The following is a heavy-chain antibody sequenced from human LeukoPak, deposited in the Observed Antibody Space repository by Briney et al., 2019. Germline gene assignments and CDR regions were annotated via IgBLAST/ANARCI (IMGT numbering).Heavy chain of an antibody. Sequence: GGSLRLSCAASGFTFSSYSMNWVRQAPGKGLEWVSYISSSSSTIYYADSVKGRFTISRDNAKNSLYLQMNSLRAEDTAVYYCARVRTGAVVAPVYYYMDVWGKGTTVTVSS. CDR1: GFTFSSYS. J-gene: IGHJ6*03. CDR3: ARVRTGAVVAPVYYYMDV. V-gene: IGHV3-48*01. D-gene: IGHD2-2*01. CDR2: ISSSSSTI.